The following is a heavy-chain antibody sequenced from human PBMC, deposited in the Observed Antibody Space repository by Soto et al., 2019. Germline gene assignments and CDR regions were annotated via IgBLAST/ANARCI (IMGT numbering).Heavy chain of an antibody. CDR3: ARAAPRYCSGGSCYSRRDY. D-gene: IGHD2-15*01. Sequence: SETLSLTCAVYGGSFSGYYWSWIRQPPGRGLEWIGEINHSGSTNYNPSLKSRVTISVDTSKNQFSLKLSSVTAADTAVYYCARAAPRYCSGGSCYSRRDYWGQGTLVTVSS. CDR2: INHSGST. CDR1: GGSFSGYY. V-gene: IGHV4-34*01. J-gene: IGHJ4*02.